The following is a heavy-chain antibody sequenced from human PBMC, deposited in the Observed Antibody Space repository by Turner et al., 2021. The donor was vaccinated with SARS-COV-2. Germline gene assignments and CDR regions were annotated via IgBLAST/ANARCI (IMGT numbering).Heavy chain of an antibody. Sequence: EVQLLVSGGGFVQPGGSLRLSCGASGFTFSSNAMSWVRQAPGKGLEWVSAVHASDGRTWYADSVKGRFTISRDNSKNTLYLQMNSLRAEDTALYYCARESLYGDYGGAFDIWGQGTMVTVSS. CDR3: ARESLYGDYGGAFDI. CDR2: VHASDGRT. V-gene: IGHV3-23*01. J-gene: IGHJ3*02. D-gene: IGHD4-17*01. CDR1: GFTFSSNA.